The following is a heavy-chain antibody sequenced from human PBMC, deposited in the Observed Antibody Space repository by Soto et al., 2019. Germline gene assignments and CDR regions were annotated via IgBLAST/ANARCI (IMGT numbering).Heavy chain of an antibody. V-gene: IGHV3-23*01. D-gene: IGHD2-8*01. J-gene: IGHJ4*02. Sequence: GGSLRLSCAASGFTFSSYAMSWVRQAPGKGLEWVSAISGSGGSTYYADSVKGRFTISRDKSKNTLYLQMNSLRAEDTAVYYCAKDIVGCTNGVCYYFDYWGQGTLVTVSS. CDR1: GFTFSSYA. CDR2: ISGSGGST. CDR3: AKDIVGCTNGVCYYFDY.